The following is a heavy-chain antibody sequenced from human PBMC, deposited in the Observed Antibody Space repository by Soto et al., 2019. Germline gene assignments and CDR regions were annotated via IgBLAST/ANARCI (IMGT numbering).Heavy chain of an antibody. Sequence: QTGGSLRLSCAASGFTFTNYAMNWVRQAPGKGLEWVSVIGGRGNSAYYADSVQGRFTISRDNSKNTLSLQMSSLTADDTAIYYCVREGRGSFDFWGRGTMVTVSS. V-gene: IGHV3-23*01. CDR3: VREGRGSFDF. CDR2: IGGRGNSA. J-gene: IGHJ3*01. CDR1: GFTFTNYA. D-gene: IGHD5-12*01.